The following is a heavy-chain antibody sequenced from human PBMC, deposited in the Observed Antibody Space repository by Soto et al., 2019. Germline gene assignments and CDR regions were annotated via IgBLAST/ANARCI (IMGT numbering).Heavy chain of an antibody. V-gene: IGHV4-61*01. Sequence: PSETLSLTCTVSGGSVSSGSYYWSWIRQPPGKGLEWIGYIYYSGSTNYNPSLKSRVTISVDTSKNQFFLTLTSVTAADTAVYFCARIIVGVTADLWGQGSLVTVSS. CDR2: IYYSGST. CDR3: ARIIVGVTADL. J-gene: IGHJ5*02. CDR1: GGSVSSGSYY. D-gene: IGHD1-26*01.